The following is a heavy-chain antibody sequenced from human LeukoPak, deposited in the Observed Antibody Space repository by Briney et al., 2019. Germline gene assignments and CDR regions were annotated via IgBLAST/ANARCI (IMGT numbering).Heavy chain of an antibody. J-gene: IGHJ6*02. V-gene: IGHV4-59*08. D-gene: IGHD3-9*01. Sequence: SETLSLTCTVSGGSISSYYWSWIRQPPGKGLEWIGYIYYSGSTNYNPSLKSRVTISVDTSKNQFSLKLSSVTAADTAVYYCARHYGMYYDILTGYLFPYYYYGMDVWGQGTTVTVSS. CDR2: IYYSGST. CDR3: ARHYGMYYDILTGYLFPYYYYGMDV. CDR1: GGSISSYY.